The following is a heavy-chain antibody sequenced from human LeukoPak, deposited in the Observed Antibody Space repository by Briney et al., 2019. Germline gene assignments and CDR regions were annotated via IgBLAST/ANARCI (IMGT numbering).Heavy chain of an antibody. CDR2: IYSGGNI. CDR1: GFTVSSTY. D-gene: IGHD6-6*01. V-gene: IGHV3-53*01. CDR3: ARGGSSSDFYDYGMDV. Sequence: GGSLRLSCAASGFTVSSTYMSWVRQAPGKGLEWVSVIYSGGNIYYIDSVKGRFTISRDTSKNTLYLQMNSLRAEDTAVYYCARGGSSSDFYDYGMDVWGQGTTVTVSS. J-gene: IGHJ6*02.